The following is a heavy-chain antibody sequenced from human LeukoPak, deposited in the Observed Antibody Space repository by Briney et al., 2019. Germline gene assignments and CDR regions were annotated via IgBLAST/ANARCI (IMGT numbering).Heavy chain of an antibody. J-gene: IGHJ5*01. CDR1: GFTFSNYW. V-gene: IGHV3-74*01. Sequence: GGSLRLSCAASGFTFSNYWMHWVRQAPGKGLVWVSRIKGDGSHTVYADSVKGRFTISRDNAKNTLYLQMKSLRDEDTAVYYCVRDWDHFDFDSWGQGTLVTVSS. D-gene: IGHD1-14*01. CDR3: VRDWDHFDFDS. CDR2: IKGDGSHT.